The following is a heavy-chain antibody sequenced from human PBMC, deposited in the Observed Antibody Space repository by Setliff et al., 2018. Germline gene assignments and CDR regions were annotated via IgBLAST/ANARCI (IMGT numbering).Heavy chain of an antibody. CDR2: ISGSGGST. V-gene: IGHV3-23*01. D-gene: IGHD6-13*01. CDR3: ATLYSSSWFDY. CDR1: GFTFSTYA. Sequence: PGGSLRLSCAASGFTFSTYAMSWVRQAPGKGLEWVSAISGSGGSTYYADSVRGRFTISRDNFKNTLYLQMTSLRAGDTAIYYCATLYSSSWFDYWGQGALVTAPQ. J-gene: IGHJ4*02.